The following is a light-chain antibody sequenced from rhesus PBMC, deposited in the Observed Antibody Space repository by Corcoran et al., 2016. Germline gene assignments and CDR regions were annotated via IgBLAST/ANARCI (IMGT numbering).Light chain of an antibody. V-gene: IGKV1-28*02. CDR2: DAS. J-gene: IGKJ3*01. CDR1: QSISRY. CDR3: LHHKSYPFT. Sequence: DIQMTQSPSSLSASVGDTVTITCRASQSISRYLNWFQQKPGTAPKLLIYDASSLESGVPSRFSGSGSGTDFTLTISSLQPEDVATYFCLHHKSYPFTFGPGTKLEIK.